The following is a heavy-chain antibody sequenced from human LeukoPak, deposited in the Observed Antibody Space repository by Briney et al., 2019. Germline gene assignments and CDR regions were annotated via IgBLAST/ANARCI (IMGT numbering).Heavy chain of an antibody. CDR3: AKALGH. Sequence: GGSLRLSCAASGFSFSSYGIHWVRQAPGKGLEWVAVIWYDGSNKYYADSVKGRFTISRDNSKNTLYLQMNSLRAEDTAVYYCAKALGHWGQGTLVTVSS. CDR2: IWYDGSNK. J-gene: IGHJ4*02. V-gene: IGHV3-30*02. CDR1: GFSFSSYG. D-gene: IGHD3-16*01.